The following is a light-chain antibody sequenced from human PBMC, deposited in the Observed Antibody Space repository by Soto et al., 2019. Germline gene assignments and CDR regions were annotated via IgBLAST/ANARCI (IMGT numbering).Light chain of an antibody. CDR2: GSD. V-gene: IGLV1-44*01. CDR1: TWNIGTYT. Sequence: QSVLSQPPSTSGTPGQRVTISCSGGTWNIGTYTVSWYQQFPETAPRLLIYGSDRRPSGVPDRSSGSKSGTSASPSIGGLHAEDDAHYYCAAWDDSQDSPTFGGGTKVTVL. CDR3: AAWDDSQDSPT. J-gene: IGLJ2*01.